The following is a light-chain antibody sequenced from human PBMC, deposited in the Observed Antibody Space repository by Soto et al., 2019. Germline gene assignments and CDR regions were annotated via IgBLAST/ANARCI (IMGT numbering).Light chain of an antibody. CDR1: ESISSW. J-gene: IGKJ1*01. CDR2: DVS. Sequence: DIQMTQSPSTLSASVGDRVTITCRASESISSWLAWYQQTPGKAPKLLIYDVSSLESGVPSRFSGSGSGTEFTLTISSLQPDDFATYYCQQYNSYPWTFGQGTKGDIK. V-gene: IGKV1-5*01. CDR3: QQYNSYPWT.